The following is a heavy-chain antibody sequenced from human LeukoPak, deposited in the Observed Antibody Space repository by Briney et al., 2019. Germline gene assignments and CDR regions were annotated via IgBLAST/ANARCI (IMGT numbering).Heavy chain of an antibody. J-gene: IGHJ4*02. CDR2: ISSSGSAM. D-gene: IGHD6-13*01. CDR3: ARSHGSFTFDY. V-gene: IGHV3-48*03. CDR1: GFTFSSYE. Sequence: PGGSLRLSCAASGFTFSSYEMNWVRQAPGKGLEWVSYISSSGSAMYCADSVKGRFTISRDNAKNSLYLQMNSLRAEDTAVYYCARSHGSFTFDYWGQGTLVTVSS.